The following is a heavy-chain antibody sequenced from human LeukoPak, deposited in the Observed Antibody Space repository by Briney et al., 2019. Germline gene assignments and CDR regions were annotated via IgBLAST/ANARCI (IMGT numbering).Heavy chain of an antibody. D-gene: IGHD3-10*01. Sequence: GESLKISCKGSGYSFTSYWIGWVRQMPGKGLEWMGIIYPGDSDTRYSPSFQGQVTISADKSISTAYLQWSSQKASDTAMYYCARPYYYGSGSYYFDYWGQGTLVTVSS. CDR3: ARPYYYGSGSYYFDY. V-gene: IGHV5-51*01. CDR2: IYPGDSDT. J-gene: IGHJ4*02. CDR1: GYSFTSYW.